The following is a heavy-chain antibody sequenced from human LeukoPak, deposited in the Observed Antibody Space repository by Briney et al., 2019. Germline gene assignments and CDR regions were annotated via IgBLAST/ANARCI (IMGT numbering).Heavy chain of an antibody. CDR2: IKQDGSET. V-gene: IGHV3-7*03. CDR1: GFTFSSYW. J-gene: IGHJ6*02. CDR3: AREVFDFWSGYSYGMDV. D-gene: IGHD3-3*01. Sequence: GGSLRLSCAASGFTFSSYWMSWVRQAPGKGLEWVASIKQDGSETYYVDSVKGRFTISRDNAKNSLFLQMNSLRAEDTAVYYCAREVFDFWSGYSYGMDVWGQGTTVTVSS.